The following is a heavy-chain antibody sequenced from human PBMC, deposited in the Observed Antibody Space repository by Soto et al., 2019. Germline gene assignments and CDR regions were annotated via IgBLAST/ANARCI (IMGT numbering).Heavy chain of an antibody. CDR3: ARHIAVSGTRGFDY. Sequence: QVQLQESGPGLMQPSGTLSLTCAVSGGSISDNWWCWVRQPPGKGLEWIGEIYHTGNRHYNPSLEGRVTISVDKSKNHFSLNLNSVTAADTAVYYCARHIAVSGTRGFDYWGQGILVTVSS. V-gene: IGHV4-4*02. CDR2: IYHTGNR. J-gene: IGHJ4*02. D-gene: IGHD6-19*01. CDR1: GGSISDNW.